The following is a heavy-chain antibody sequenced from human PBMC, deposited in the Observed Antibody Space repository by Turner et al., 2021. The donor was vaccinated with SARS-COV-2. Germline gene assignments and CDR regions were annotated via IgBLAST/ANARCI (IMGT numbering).Heavy chain of an antibody. CDR1: GFTVSSNY. Sequence: DVQLVESGGGLVQPGGSLRLSFAASGFTVSSNYMNWVRQATGKGLEWVSVIYSGGSTYYADSVKGRFTISRDKSKNTLYLQMNSLRAEDTALYYCARDLGGTSSLGGYFDYWGQGTLVTVSS. V-gene: IGHV3-66*02. CDR2: IYSGGST. D-gene: IGHD2-2*01. CDR3: ARDLGGTSSLGGYFDY. J-gene: IGHJ4*02.